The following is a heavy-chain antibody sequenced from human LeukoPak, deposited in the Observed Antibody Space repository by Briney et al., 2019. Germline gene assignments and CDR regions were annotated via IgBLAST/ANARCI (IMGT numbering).Heavy chain of an antibody. CDR1: GGSISSYY. CDR3: TRGSRPEYFQE. CDR2: IYYSGST. V-gene: IGHV4-59*01. Sequence: KPSETLSLTCTVSGGSISSYYWSWIRQPPGKGLEWIGYIYYSGSTNYNPSLKSRVTISVDTSKNQSSLRLNTVTAADTAVYYCTRGSRPEYFQEWGQGSLVTVSS. J-gene: IGHJ1*01.